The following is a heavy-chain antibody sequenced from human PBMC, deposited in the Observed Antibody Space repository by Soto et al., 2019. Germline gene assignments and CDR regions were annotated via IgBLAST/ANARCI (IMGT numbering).Heavy chain of an antibody. V-gene: IGHV1-69*13. CDR2: IIPIFGTA. J-gene: IGHJ6*02. Sequence: ASVNVSFKSSGGTFSSYAISWVRQAPGQGLECMGGIIPIFGTANYAQKFQGRVTITADESTSTAYMELSSLRSEDTAVYYCARGAIQTRYYYYYGMDVWGQGTTVTVSS. CDR1: GGTFSSYA. CDR3: ARGAIQTRYYYYYGMDV.